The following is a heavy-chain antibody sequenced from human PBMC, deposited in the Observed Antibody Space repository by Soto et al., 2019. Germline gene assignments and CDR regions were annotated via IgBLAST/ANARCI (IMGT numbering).Heavy chain of an antibody. D-gene: IGHD3-22*01. V-gene: IGHV1-46*01. J-gene: IGHJ4*02. CDR3: ARDVSMIVVVPTRTFDY. CDR2: INPSGGST. CDR1: GYTFTSYY. Sequence: ASVKVSCKASGYTFTSYYMHWVRQAPGQGLEWMGMINPSGGSTSSAQKFQGRVTMTRDTSTSTVYMELSSLRSEDTAVYYCARDVSMIVVVPTRTFDYWGQGTLVTVSS.